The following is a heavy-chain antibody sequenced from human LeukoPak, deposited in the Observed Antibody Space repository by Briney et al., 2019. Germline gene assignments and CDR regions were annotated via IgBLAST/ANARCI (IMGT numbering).Heavy chain of an antibody. Sequence: ASVKVSCKVSGYTLTELSMHWVRQAPGKGLEWMGGFDPEDGETIYAQKFQGRVTMTEDTSTDTAYMELSSLRSEGTAVYYCATIPARIAAASFDYWGQGTLVTVSS. CDR3: ATIPARIAAASFDY. J-gene: IGHJ4*02. CDR2: FDPEDGET. CDR1: GYTLTELS. V-gene: IGHV1-24*01. D-gene: IGHD6-13*01.